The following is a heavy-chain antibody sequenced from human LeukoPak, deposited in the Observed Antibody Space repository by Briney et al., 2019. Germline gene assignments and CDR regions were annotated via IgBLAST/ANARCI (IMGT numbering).Heavy chain of an antibody. D-gene: IGHD3-22*01. Sequence: PSETLSLTCAVYGGSFRGYYWSWIRQPPGKGLEWIGEINHSGSTKYNPSLKSRVTISVDTSKNQFSLKLSSVTAADTAVYYCARATYYYDSSGYYLDYWGQGTLVTVSS. CDR3: ARATYYYDSSGYYLDY. CDR1: GGSFRGYY. V-gene: IGHV4-34*01. CDR2: INHSGST. J-gene: IGHJ4*02.